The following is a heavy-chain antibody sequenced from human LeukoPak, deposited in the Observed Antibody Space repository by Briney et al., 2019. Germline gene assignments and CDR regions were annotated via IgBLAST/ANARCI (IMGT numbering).Heavy chain of an antibody. J-gene: IGHJ4*02. CDR1: GGSISSYY. CDR2: IYTSGST. CDR3: ARDGGSSSWYYFDY. V-gene: IGHV4-4*07. Sequence: PSETLSLTCTVPGGSISSYYCSWSRQPAGKGLEWIGRIYTSGSTSYNPSLKGRVTMSVDTSKNQFSLKLSSVTAAGTAVYYCARDGGSSSWYYFDYWGQGTLVTVSS. D-gene: IGHD6-13*01.